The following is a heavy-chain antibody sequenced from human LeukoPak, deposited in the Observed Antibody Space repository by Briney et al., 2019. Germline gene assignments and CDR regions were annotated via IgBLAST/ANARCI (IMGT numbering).Heavy chain of an antibody. CDR3: ARHVGAGYCSSTSCRPPYYYYYMDA. V-gene: IGHV5-51*01. J-gene: IGHJ6*03. Sequence: GESLKISCKGSGYSFTSYWIGWVLQMPGKGLEWMVIIYPGDSDTRYSPSFQGQVTISADKSISTAYLQWSSLKASDTAMYYCARHVGAGYCSSTSCRPPYYYYYMDAWGKGTTVTVSS. CDR2: IYPGDSDT. CDR1: GYSFTSYW. D-gene: IGHD2-2*01.